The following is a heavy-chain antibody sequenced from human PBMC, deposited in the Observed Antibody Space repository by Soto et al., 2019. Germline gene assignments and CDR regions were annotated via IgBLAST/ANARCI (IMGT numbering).Heavy chain of an antibody. CDR3: ARDPYDSSGYYAFDI. J-gene: IGHJ3*02. CDR1: GFTFSSYS. CDR2: ISSSSSYI. V-gene: IGHV3-21*01. Sequence: GGSLRLSCAASGFTFSSYSMNWVRQAPGKGLEWVSSISSSSSYIYYADSVKGRFTISRDNAKNSLYLQMNSLRAEDTAVYYCARDPYDSSGYYAFDIWGQGTMVTVSS. D-gene: IGHD3-22*01.